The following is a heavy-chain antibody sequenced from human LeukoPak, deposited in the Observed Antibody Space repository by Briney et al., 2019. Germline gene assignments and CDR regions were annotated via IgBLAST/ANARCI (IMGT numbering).Heavy chain of an antibody. CDR2: ISSSGSTI. CDR3: ASPPDYYYYGMDV. J-gene: IGHJ6*02. CDR1: GFTFSRYE. Sequence: AGSLRLSCAASGFTFSRYEMNWVRQAPGKGLEWGSYISSSGSTIYYADSVKGRFTISRDNAKNSLYLQINSLRAEDTAVYYCASPPDYYYYGMDVRGQGTTVTVSS. V-gene: IGHV3-48*03.